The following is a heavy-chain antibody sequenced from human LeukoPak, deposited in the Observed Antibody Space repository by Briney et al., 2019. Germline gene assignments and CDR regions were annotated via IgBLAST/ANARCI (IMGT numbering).Heavy chain of an antibody. J-gene: IGHJ4*02. D-gene: IGHD2-15*01. Sequence: GGSLRLSCAASGFTFSSYAMSWVRQAPGKGLEWVSAISGSGGSTYYADSVKGRFTISSDISKNTVYLQMNSLRAEDTAVYYCAKDHRYCRGGTCHSGFDYWGQGTLVTVSS. CDR1: GFTFSSYA. V-gene: IGHV3-23*01. CDR2: ISGSGGST. CDR3: AKDHRYCRGGTCHSGFDY.